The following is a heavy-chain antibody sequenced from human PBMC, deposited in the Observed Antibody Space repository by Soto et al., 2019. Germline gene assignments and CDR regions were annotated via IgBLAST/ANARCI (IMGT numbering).Heavy chain of an antibody. CDR3: AKARGTITSTGDS. CDR2: ISGNGGST. Sequence: EVQLLESGGGLVQPGESLRLSCAASGFTFSSYAMSWVRQAPGKGLEWVSAISGNGGSTYYADSVKGRFTISRDNPKNMLYLQMNSLRIEDTAVYYCAKARGTITSTGDSWGQGTLVTVSS. V-gene: IGHV3-23*01. J-gene: IGHJ5*01. CDR1: GFTFSSYA. D-gene: IGHD1-26*01.